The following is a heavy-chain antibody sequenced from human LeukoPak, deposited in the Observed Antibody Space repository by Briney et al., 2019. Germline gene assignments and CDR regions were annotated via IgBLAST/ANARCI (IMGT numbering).Heavy chain of an antibody. CDR1: GFTFSSYA. V-gene: IGHV3-30-3*01. Sequence: PGRSLRLSCAASGFTFSSYAMHWVRQAPGKGLEWVAVISYDESNKYYVDSVKGRFTISRDNSKNTLYLQMNSLRAEDTAVYCCARGGRTGYCSGGSCYYYYGMDVWGQGTTVTVSS. CDR3: ARGGRTGYCSGGSCYYYYGMDV. CDR2: ISYDESNK. J-gene: IGHJ6*02. D-gene: IGHD2-15*01.